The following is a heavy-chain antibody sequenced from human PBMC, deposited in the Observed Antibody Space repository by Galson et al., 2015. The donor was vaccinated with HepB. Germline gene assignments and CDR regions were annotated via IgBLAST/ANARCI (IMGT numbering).Heavy chain of an antibody. D-gene: IGHD2-15*01. Sequence: SLRLSCAASGFTFSSYSMNWVRQAPGKGLEWVSSISSSSSYIYYADSVKGRFTISRDNAKNSLYLQMNSLRAEDTAVYYCAGLPYCSGGSCYLEDFDNWGQGTLVTVSS. CDR3: AGLPYCSGGSCYLEDFDN. CDR2: ISSSSSYI. CDR1: GFTFSSYS. V-gene: IGHV3-21*01. J-gene: IGHJ4*02.